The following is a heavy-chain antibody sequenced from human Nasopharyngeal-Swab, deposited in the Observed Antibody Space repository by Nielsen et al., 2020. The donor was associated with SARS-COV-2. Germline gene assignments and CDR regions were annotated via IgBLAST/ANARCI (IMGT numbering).Heavy chain of an antibody. J-gene: IGHJ4*02. D-gene: IGHD3-22*01. Sequence: GESLKISCAASGFTFSSYSMNWVRQAPGKGLEWVSSISSSSSYIYYADSVKGRFTISRDNAENSLYLQMNSLRAEDTAVYYCASPRGYYDSSGAFDYWGQGTLVTVSS. V-gene: IGHV3-21*01. CDR1: GFTFSSYS. CDR2: ISSSSSYI. CDR3: ASPRGYYDSSGAFDY.